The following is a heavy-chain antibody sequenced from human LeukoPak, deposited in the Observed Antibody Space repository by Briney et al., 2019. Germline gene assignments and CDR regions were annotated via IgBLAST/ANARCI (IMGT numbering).Heavy chain of an antibody. CDR3: GAGRQFVGAFDI. Sequence: GGSLRLSCAASGFTFSSYELYWVRQAPGKGLEWVSYISSGGTTIKYADSVKGQFTISRDDAKKSLYLQMNGLRAEDTAIYYCGAGRQFVGAFDIWGQGTLVTVSS. V-gene: IGHV3-48*03. CDR1: GFTFSSYE. CDR2: ISSGGTTI. D-gene: IGHD3-10*01. J-gene: IGHJ3*02.